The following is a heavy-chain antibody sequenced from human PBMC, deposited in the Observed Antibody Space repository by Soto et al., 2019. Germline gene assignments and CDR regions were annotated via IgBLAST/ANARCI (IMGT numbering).Heavy chain of an antibody. J-gene: IGHJ6*02. CDR3: ARTSAAGKYYYGMDV. Sequence: PGESLKISCKGSGYIFTNYWIGWVRQMPGKGLEWMGIIYPGDSNTRYSPSFQGQVTISAEKSISTAYLQWSSLKAADTAMYYCARTSAAGKYYYGMDVWGQGTTVTVSS. D-gene: IGHD6-13*01. CDR2: IYPGDSNT. V-gene: IGHV5-51*01. CDR1: GYIFTNYW.